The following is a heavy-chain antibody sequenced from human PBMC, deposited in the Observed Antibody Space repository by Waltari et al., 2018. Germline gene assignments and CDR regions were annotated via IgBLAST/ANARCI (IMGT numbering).Heavy chain of an antibody. D-gene: IGHD2-15*01. V-gene: IGHV4-39*07. CDR1: GGSISSSSYY. CDR3: ARGKEKGYVRQWSWFDP. J-gene: IGHJ5*02. CDR2: IYYSGST. Sequence: QLQLQESGPGLVKPSETLSLTCTVSGGSISSSSYYWGWCRQPPGKGLEWIGSIYYSGSTYYNPSLKSRVTISVDTSKNQFSLKLSSVTAADTAVYYCARGKEKGYVRQWSWFDPWGQGTLVTVSS.